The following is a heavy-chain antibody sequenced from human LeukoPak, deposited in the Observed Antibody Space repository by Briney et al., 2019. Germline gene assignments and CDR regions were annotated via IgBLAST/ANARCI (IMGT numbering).Heavy chain of an antibody. J-gene: IGHJ4*02. CDR2: ISYDGSNK. V-gene: IGHV3-30*04. CDR3: ARDQVVPAALLDY. D-gene: IGHD2-2*01. Sequence: PGGSLRLSCAASGFTFSSYAMHWVRQAPGKGLEWVAVISYDGSNKYYADSVKGRFTISRDNSKNTLYLQMNSLRAEDTAVHYCARDQVVPAALLDYWGQGTLVTVSS. CDR1: GFTFSSYA.